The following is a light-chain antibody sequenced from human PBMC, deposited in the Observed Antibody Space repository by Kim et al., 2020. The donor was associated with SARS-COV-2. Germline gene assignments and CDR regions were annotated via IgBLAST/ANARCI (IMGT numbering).Light chain of an antibody. J-gene: IGLJ2*01. V-gene: IGLV2-14*03. Sequence: QSALTQSASVFGSPGQPITISCTGTSSDVGGYNYVSWYQQHPGKAPKLLIYDVTNRPSGVSNRFSGSKSGNTASLTISGLQAEDEADYYCSSYTRSSTVVFGGGTQLTVL. CDR2: DVT. CDR1: SSDVGGYNY. CDR3: SSYTRSSTVV.